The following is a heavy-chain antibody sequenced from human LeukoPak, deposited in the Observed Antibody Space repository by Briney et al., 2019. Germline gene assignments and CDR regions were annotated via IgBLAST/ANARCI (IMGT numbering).Heavy chain of an antibody. CDR1: GGSISSSSW. Sequence: SETLSLTCAVSGGSISSSSWWSWVRQPPGKGLEWIGEIYHSGSTNYNPSLKSRVTISVDKSKNQFSLKLSSVTAADTAVYYCARSYGDYGLGYYYFDYWGQGTLVTVSS. CDR3: ARSYGDYGLGYYYFDY. D-gene: IGHD4-17*01. J-gene: IGHJ4*02. V-gene: IGHV4-4*02. CDR2: IYHSGST.